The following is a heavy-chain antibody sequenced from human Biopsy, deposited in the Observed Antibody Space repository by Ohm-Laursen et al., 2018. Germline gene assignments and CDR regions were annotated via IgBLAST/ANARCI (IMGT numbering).Heavy chain of an antibody. CDR2: IFYRGST. CDR3: ARMDCSGGSCHYYSYGMDV. J-gene: IGHJ6*02. D-gene: IGHD2-15*01. Sequence: SDTLSFTCPVSGGSISNNNYYWGWIRQPPGKGLEWIGSIFYRGSTHYKPSLKSRVNISVDTSKNQFSLKLNSVTAADTAVYYCARMDCSGGSCHYYSYGMDVWGQGTTVTVSS. V-gene: IGHV4-39*01. CDR1: GGSISNNNYY.